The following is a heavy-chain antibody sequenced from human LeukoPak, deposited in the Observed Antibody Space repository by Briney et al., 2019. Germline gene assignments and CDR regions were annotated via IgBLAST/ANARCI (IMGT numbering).Heavy chain of an antibody. J-gene: IGHJ4*02. CDR3: VKEHHDISTGYYYGLDY. V-gene: IGHV3-30*18. D-gene: IGHD3-9*01. CDR2: ISYDGSNK. CDR1: GFTFSSSG. Sequence: GALRLSCAASGFTFSSSGMHWVRQAPGKGPEWVAVISYDGSNKHYADSVKGRFTISRDNSKSTLYLQMSSLRAEDTAVYYCVKEHHDISTGYYYGLDYWGQGTLVTVSS.